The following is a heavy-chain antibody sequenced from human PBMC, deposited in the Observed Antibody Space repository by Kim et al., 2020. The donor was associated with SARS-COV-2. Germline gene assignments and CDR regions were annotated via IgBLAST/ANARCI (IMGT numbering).Heavy chain of an antibody. CDR1: GFTFDDYA. D-gene: IGHD3-16*02. Sequence: GGSLRLSCAASGFTFDDYAMHWVRQAPGKGLEWVSGISWNSGSIGYADSVKGRFTISRDNAKNSLYLQMNSLRAEDTALYYCATARSYYDYIWGSYRYY. CDR2: ISWNSGSI. V-gene: IGHV3-9*01. J-gene: IGHJ6*01. CDR3: ATARSYYDYIWGSYRYY.